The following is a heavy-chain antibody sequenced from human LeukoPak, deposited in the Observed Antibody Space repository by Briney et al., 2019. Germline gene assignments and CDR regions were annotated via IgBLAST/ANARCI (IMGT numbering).Heavy chain of an antibody. CDR3: ARDTNYYDSSGYQKFDY. D-gene: IGHD3-22*01. Sequence: GGSLRLSCAASGFTVSSNYMSWVRQAPGKGLEWVSVIYSGGSTYYADSVKGRFTISRDNSKNTLYLQMNSLRAEDTAVYYCARDTNYYDSSGYQKFDYWGQGTLVTVSS. CDR2: IYSGGST. V-gene: IGHV3-66*01. CDR1: GFTVSSNY. J-gene: IGHJ4*02.